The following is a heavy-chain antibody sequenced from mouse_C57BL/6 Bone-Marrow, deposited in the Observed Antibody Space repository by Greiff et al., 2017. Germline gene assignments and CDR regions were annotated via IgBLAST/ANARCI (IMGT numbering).Heavy chain of an antibody. CDR2: INPSSGYT. J-gene: IGHJ2*01. CDR3: AQPFIYYGNYLDY. V-gene: IGHV1-7*01. CDR1: GYTFTSYW. Sequence: VQLQQSGAELAKPGASVKLSCKASGYTFTSYWMHWVKQRPGQGLEWIGYINPSSGYTKSNQKFKDKATLTADKSSSTAYMQLSSLTYEDSAVXYCAQPFIYYGNYLDYWGQGTTLTVSS. D-gene: IGHD2-1*01.